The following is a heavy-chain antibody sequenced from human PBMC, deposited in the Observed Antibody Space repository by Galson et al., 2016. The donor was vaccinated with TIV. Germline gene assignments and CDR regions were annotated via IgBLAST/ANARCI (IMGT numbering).Heavy chain of an antibody. CDR1: GGSFTIYA. V-gene: IGHV1-69*13. D-gene: IGHD4-17*01. CDR2: IVPMFGIS. CDR3: ARGGWSGDPGDYHYYYMDV. J-gene: IGHJ6*03. Sequence: SVKVSCKASGGSFTIYAISWVRQAPGQCLEWMGAIVPMFGISTYAQKFQGRVTITADESTSTAYMELSSLRSQDTTVYYCARGGWSGDPGDYHYYYMDVWGKGTTVTVSS.